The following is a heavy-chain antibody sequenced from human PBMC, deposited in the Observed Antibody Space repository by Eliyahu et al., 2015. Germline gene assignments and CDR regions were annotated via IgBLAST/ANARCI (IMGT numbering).Heavy chain of an antibody. CDR2: VNAKRGGT. V-gene: IGHV1-2*02. D-gene: IGHD6-13*01. CDR1: GYSFTDQF. CDR3: ARDMAARDYFDH. Sequence: QVQLVQSGAEVKKPGASVRVSCKASGYSFTDQFLHWVRQAPGQGLEWMGWVNAKRGGTNYAPRFKGRVTMTRDTPISTVYMELSGLTSDDTAVYYCARDMAARDYFDHWGQGTLVTVSS. J-gene: IGHJ4*02.